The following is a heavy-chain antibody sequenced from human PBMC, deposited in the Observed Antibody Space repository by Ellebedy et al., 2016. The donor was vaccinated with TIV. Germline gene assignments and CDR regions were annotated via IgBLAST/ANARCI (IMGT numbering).Heavy chain of an antibody. Sequence: GESLKISXAASGFTFSSYSMNWVRQAPGKGLEWVSSISSSSSYIYYADSVKGRFTISRDNAKNSLYLQMNSLRAEDTAVYYCARGDYGGNPDYWGQGTLVTVSS. CDR1: GFTFSSYS. J-gene: IGHJ4*02. CDR3: ARGDYGGNPDY. CDR2: ISSSSSYI. V-gene: IGHV3-21*01. D-gene: IGHD4-23*01.